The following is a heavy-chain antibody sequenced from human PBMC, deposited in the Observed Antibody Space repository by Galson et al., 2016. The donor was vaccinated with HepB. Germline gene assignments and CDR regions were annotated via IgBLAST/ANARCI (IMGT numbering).Heavy chain of an antibody. Sequence: SVKVSCKASGYTFTSYDLNWVRQATGQGLEWLGWMNPNSGDTGYAQKFQGRVTLTRSTSLRTACMELRSLTSEDTAVYYCARDYGGNSGWFDPWGQGTLVTVSS. J-gene: IGHJ5*02. CDR3: ARDYGGNSGWFDP. V-gene: IGHV1-8*01. CDR2: MNPNSGDT. D-gene: IGHD4-23*01. CDR1: GYTFTSYD.